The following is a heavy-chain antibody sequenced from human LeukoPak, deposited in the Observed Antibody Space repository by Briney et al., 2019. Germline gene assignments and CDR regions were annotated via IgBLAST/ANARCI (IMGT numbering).Heavy chain of an antibody. Sequence: KPSETLSLTCTVSGGSISSSSSYWGWIRQPPGKGLEWIGSVYYSGSTYYNPSLKSRVTISVDTSKNQSSLKLSSVTAADTAVYYCASQNYYDSPVDYWGQGTLVTVSS. D-gene: IGHD3-22*01. V-gene: IGHV4-39*07. CDR1: GGSISSSSSY. J-gene: IGHJ4*02. CDR3: ASQNYYDSPVDY. CDR2: VYYSGST.